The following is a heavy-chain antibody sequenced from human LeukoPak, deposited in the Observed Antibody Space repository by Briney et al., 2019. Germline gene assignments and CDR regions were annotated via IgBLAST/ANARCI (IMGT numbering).Heavy chain of an antibody. Sequence: GRSLRLSCAASGFTFYDYAMHWVRQAPGKGLEWVSGISWNSGSIGYADSVKGRFTISRDNAKNSLYLQMNSLRAEDTALYYCAKEDYYYMDVWGKGTTVTVSS. J-gene: IGHJ6*03. V-gene: IGHV3-9*01. CDR3: AKEDYYYMDV. CDR1: GFTFYDYA. CDR2: ISWNSGSI.